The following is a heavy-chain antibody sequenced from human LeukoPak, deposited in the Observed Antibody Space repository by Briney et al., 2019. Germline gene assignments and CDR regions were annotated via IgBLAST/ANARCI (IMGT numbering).Heavy chain of an antibody. V-gene: IGHV1-69*04. CDR3: ARDHLGEMATGIDY. CDR1: GGTFSSYA. D-gene: IGHD5-24*01. J-gene: IGHJ4*02. Sequence: GASVKVSCKASGGTFSSYAISWVRQAPGQGLEWMGRIIPILGIANYAQKFQGRVTITADKSTSTAYMELSSLRSEDTAVYYCARDHLGEMATGIDYWGQGTLVTVSS. CDR2: IIPILGIA.